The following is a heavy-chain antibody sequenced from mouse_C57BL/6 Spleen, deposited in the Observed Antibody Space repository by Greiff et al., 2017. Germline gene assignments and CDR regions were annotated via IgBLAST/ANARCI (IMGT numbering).Heavy chain of an antibody. CDR3: ARSWYGSSYRDYYAMDY. J-gene: IGHJ4*01. V-gene: IGHV1-80*01. CDR2: IYPGDGDT. CDR1: GYAFSSYW. Sequence: VQLQQSGAELVKPGASVKISCKAYGYAFSSYWMNWVKQRPGKGLEWIGQIYPGDGDTNYNGKFKGKATLTADKSSSTAYMQLSSLTSEDSAVYFCARSWYGSSYRDYYAMDYWGQGTSVTVSS. D-gene: IGHD1-1*01.